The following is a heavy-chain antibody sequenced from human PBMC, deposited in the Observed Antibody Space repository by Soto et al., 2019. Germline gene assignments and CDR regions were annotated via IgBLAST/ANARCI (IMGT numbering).Heavy chain of an antibody. Sequence: QVQLQESGPGLVKPSQTPSLTCTVSGGSISSGGYYWSWIRQHPGKGLEWIGYIYYSGSTYYNPSLKSRVTISVDTSKNQFSLKLSSVTAADTAVYYCARGTAIAAAGTHYFDYWGQGTLVTVSS. V-gene: IGHV4-31*03. CDR3: ARGTAIAAAGTHYFDY. D-gene: IGHD6-13*01. CDR1: GGSISSGGYY. CDR2: IYYSGST. J-gene: IGHJ4*02.